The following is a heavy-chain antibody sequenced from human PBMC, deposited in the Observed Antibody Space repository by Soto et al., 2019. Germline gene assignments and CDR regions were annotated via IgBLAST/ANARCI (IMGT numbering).Heavy chain of an antibody. CDR2: IWYDGSNK. Sequence: VGSLRLSCAASGFTFSSYGMHWVRQAPGKGLEWVAVIWYDGSNKYYADSVKGRFTISRDNSKNTLYLQMNSLRAEDTAVYYCAALRGYSYGPYYYGMDVWGQGTTVTVSS. D-gene: IGHD5-18*01. CDR3: AALRGYSYGPYYYGMDV. CDR1: GFTFSSYG. J-gene: IGHJ6*02. V-gene: IGHV3-33*01.